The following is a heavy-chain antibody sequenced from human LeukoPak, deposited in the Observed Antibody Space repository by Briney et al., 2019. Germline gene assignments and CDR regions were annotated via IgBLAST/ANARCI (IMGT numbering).Heavy chain of an antibody. J-gene: IGHJ4*02. CDR1: GGTFSSYA. CDR3: ARASQEMATTTSFDY. CDR2: IIPIFGTA. Sequence: SVKISCKASGGTFSSYAISWVRQAPGQGLEWMGGIIPIFGTANYAQKFQGRVTITTDESTSTAYMELSSLRSEDTAVYYCARASQEMATTTSFDYWGQGTLVTVSS. D-gene: IGHD5-24*01. V-gene: IGHV1-69*05.